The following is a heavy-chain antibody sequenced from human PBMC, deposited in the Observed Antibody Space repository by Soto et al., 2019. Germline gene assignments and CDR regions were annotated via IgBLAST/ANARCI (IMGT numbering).Heavy chain of an antibody. Sequence: PSETLSLTCTVSGGSISSYDWSRIRQPPGKGLEWIGYIYYSGSTNYNPSLKSRVTISVDTSKNQFSLKLSSVTAADTAVYYCARRYCTNGVCYFDYWGQGTLVTVS. CDR1: GGSISSYD. V-gene: IGHV4-59*08. CDR2: IYYSGST. CDR3: ARRYCTNGVCYFDY. J-gene: IGHJ4*02. D-gene: IGHD2-8*01.